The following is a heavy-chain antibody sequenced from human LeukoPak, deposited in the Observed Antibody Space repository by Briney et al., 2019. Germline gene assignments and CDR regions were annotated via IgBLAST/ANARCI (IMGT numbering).Heavy chain of an antibody. CDR2: ISAYNGNT. CDR1: GYTFTSYG. V-gene: IGHV1-18*01. Sequence: ASVKVSCKASGYTFTSYGISWVRQAPGQGLEWMGWISAYNGNTNYAQKLQGRVTMTTDTSTSTAYMELRSLRSDDTAVYYCARQWITLARAMYYYYGMDVWGQGTTVTVSS. CDR3: ARQWITLARAMYYYYGMDV. D-gene: IGHD5-12*01. J-gene: IGHJ6*02.